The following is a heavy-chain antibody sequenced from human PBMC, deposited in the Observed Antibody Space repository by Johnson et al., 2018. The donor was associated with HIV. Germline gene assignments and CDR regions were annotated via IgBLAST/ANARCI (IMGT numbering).Heavy chain of an antibody. CDR2: IKGDGSAT. V-gene: IGHV3-74*02. Sequence: VQLVESGGGLVQPGGSLRLSCAASGFTTSGFTFSSYWLHWVRQAPGKGLVWVSRIKGDGSATDYADSVKGRFTISRDHAKNTLYLQMNSLRAEDTAFYYCARVGPRGTRRGGPFKVQGVIWAFDIWGQGTMVTVSS. CDR3: ARVGPRGTRRGGPFKVQGVIWAFDI. D-gene: IGHD3-10*01. CDR1: GFTFSSYW. J-gene: IGHJ3*02.